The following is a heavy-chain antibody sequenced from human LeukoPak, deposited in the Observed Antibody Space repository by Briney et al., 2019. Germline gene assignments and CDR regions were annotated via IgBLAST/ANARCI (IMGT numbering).Heavy chain of an antibody. V-gene: IGHV4-59*01. J-gene: IGHJ4*02. CDR2: IYYSGST. D-gene: IGHD6-6*01. CDR3: ARVHSSSSPPKY. CDR1: GGSISSYY. Sequence: SETLSLTCTVSGGSISSYYWSWIRHPPGKGREWIGYIYYSGSTNYNPSLKSRVTISVDTSKNQFSLRLSSVTASDTAVYYCARVHSSSSPPKYWGQGTLVTVSS.